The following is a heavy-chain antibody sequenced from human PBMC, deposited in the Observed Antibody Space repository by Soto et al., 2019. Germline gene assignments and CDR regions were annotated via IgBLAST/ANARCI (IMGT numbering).Heavy chain of an antibody. V-gene: IGHV3-33*01. J-gene: IGHJ4*02. D-gene: IGHD6-19*01. CDR3: ARDASSCWSGGGGFDY. CDR2: IWYDGSNK. CDR1: GFTFSSYG. Sequence: QVQLVESGGGVVQPGRSLRLSCAASGFTFSSYGMHWVRQAPGKGLEWVAVIWYDGSNKYYADSVKGRFTISRDNSKNPVYLQMHSLRAGDPAVYYCARDASSCWSGGGGFDYWGQGTLVTVSS.